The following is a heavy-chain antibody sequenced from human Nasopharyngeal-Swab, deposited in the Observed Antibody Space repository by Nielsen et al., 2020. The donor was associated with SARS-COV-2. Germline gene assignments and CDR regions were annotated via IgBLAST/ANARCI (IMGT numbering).Heavy chain of an antibody. D-gene: IGHD3-22*01. CDR2: ISTDGSHK. J-gene: IGHJ6*03. V-gene: IGHV3-33*05. Sequence: VRQAPGKGLEWVTFISTDGSHKNYADSVKGRFTISRDNSRNTVDLQMNSLRAEDTAVYYCARGGVTYYYDSDPSADMDVWGKGTTVTVSS. CDR3: ARGGVTYYYDSDPSADMDV.